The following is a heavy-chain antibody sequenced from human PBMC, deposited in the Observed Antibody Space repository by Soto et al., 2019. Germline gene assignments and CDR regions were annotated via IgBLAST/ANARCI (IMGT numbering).Heavy chain of an antibody. CDR1: GFTFSSYW. Sequence: GGSLRLSCAASGFTFSSYWMSWVRQAPGKGLEWVANIKQDGSEKYYVDSVKGRFTISRDNAKNSLYLQMNSLRAEDTAVYYCARDATPRYSSSWPDWGQGTLVTVS. D-gene: IGHD6-13*01. V-gene: IGHV3-7*01. J-gene: IGHJ4*02. CDR3: ARDATPRYSSSWPD. CDR2: IKQDGSEK.